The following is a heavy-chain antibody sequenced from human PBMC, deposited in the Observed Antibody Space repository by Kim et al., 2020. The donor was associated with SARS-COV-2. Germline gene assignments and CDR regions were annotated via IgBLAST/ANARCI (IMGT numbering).Heavy chain of an antibody. CDR3: ARSSITMVRTLFRVIGSMDV. CDR1: GFTFSDYY. J-gene: IGHJ6*02. V-gene: IGHV3-11*06. Sequence: GGSLRLSCAASGFTFSDYYMSWIRQAPGKGLEWVSYISSSSSYTNYADSVKGRFTISRDNAKNSLYLQMNSLRAEDTAVYNCARSSITMVRTLFRVIGSMDVWRQGTTVTVS. CDR2: ISSSSSYT. D-gene: IGHD3-10*01.